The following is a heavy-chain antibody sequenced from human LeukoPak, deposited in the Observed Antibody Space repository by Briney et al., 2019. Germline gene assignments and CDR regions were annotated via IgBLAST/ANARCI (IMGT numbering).Heavy chain of an antibody. J-gene: IGHJ4*02. D-gene: IGHD4-11*01. CDR2: IYYSAST. CDR3: ARSLPDDYHYFDY. V-gene: IGHV4-31*03. CDR1: GGSISSGGYY. Sequence: SQTLSLTCTVSGGSISSGGYYWSWIRQHPGKGLEWIGCIYYSASTYYNPSLKSRVTISVDASKNQFSLKLSSVTAADTAVYYCARSLPDDYHYFDYWGQGTLVTVSS.